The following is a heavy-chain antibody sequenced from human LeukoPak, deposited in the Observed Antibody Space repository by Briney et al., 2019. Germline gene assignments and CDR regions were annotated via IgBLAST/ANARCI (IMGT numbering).Heavy chain of an antibody. Sequence: SETLSLTCSVSGDSIATYYWSWIRQPPGKGLEWIGYISYSGSPYYNPSLKSRVTMSVDTSKNQFSLKLSSVTAADTAVYYCARRKGCSGGSCYGDTFDYWGQGTLV. CDR1: GDSIATYY. J-gene: IGHJ4*02. CDR3: ARRKGCSGGSCYGDTFDY. D-gene: IGHD2-15*01. CDR2: ISYSGSP. V-gene: IGHV4-59*08.